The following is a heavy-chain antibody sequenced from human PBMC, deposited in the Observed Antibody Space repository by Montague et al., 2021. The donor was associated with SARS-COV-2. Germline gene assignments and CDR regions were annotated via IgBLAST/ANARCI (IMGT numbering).Heavy chain of an antibody. J-gene: IGHJ3*02. Sequence: CAISGDSVSEVRRSSDGLRYEPSTGLELVCRVYYGYRLFGHYEVXMKGRISIKADTSKNQFSLQLDSVTPEDTAVYYCARGDGLGPYTGYAFDIWGQGTMVTVSS. CDR1: GDSVSEVRRS. CDR2: VYYGYRLFG. D-gene: IGHD3-16*01. V-gene: IGHV6-1*01. CDR3: ARGDGLGPYTGYAFDI.